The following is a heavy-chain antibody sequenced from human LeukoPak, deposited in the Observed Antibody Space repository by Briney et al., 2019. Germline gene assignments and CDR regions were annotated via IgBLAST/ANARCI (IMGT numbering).Heavy chain of an antibody. V-gene: IGHV3-7*01. J-gene: IGHJ4*02. CDR1: GFTVTSYL. CDR2: IKQDGSEK. Sequence: GGSLRLSCTATGFTVTSYLMSWVRQAPGKGLEWVANIKQDGSEKFYVDSVKGRFTISRDDAENSLYLQMDSLRDDDTAVYYCARGYYYDGGGFWGQGTLVTVSS. D-gene: IGHD3-22*01. CDR3: ARGYYYDGGGF.